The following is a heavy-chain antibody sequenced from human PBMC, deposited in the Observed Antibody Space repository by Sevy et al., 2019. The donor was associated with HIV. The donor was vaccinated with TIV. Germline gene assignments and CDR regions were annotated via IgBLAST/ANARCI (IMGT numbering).Heavy chain of an antibody. CDR1: GYTLTELS. Sequence: ASVKVSCKVSGYTLTELSMHWVRQAPGKGLEWMGGFDPEDGETIYAQKFQGRVTMTEDTSTDTAYMELRRLRSEDTAVYYCATESPSTTQFSWYFDLWGRGTLVTVSS. V-gene: IGHV1-24*01. J-gene: IGHJ2*01. CDR3: ATESPSTTQFSWYFDL. D-gene: IGHD4-17*01. CDR2: FDPEDGET.